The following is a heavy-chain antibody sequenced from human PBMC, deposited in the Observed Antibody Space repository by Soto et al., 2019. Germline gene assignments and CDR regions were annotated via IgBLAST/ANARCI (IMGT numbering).Heavy chain of an antibody. CDR2: IDYSGTT. J-gene: IGHJ5*01. D-gene: IGHD2-21*02. CDR3: ARDQGVVVTADKWFDS. CDR1: GGSISSSNYY. V-gene: IGHV4-39*02. Sequence: SETLSLTCTVSGGSISSSNYYWGWIRQPPGKGLEWIGSIDYSGTTYYNPSLKSRVTISVDTSNNHFSLKLNSVTAADTAVYFCARDQGVVVTADKWFDSWGQGILVTVSS.